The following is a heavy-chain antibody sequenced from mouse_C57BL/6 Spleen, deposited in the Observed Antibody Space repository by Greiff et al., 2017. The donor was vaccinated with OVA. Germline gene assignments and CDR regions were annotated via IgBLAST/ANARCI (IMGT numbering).Heavy chain of an antibody. CDR2: IDPETGGT. Sequence: VKLQESGAELVRPGASVTLSCKASGYTFTDYEMHWVKQTPVHGLEWIGAIDPETGGTAYNQKFKGKAILTADKSSSTAYLELRSLTSEDSAVYYCTRCPAPIYFDYWGQGTTLTVSS. CDR1: GYTFTDYE. J-gene: IGHJ2*01. CDR3: TRCPAPIYFDY. V-gene: IGHV1-15*01.